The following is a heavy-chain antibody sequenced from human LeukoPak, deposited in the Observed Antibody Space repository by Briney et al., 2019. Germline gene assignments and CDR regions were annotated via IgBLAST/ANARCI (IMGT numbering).Heavy chain of an antibody. CDR1: GYTFTGYY. CDR2: INPNSGGT. D-gene: IGHD3-22*01. J-gene: IGHJ3*02. V-gene: IGHV1-2*04. CDR3: ARETERSPDYYDSSGYYSEVHDAFDI. Sequence: ASVKVSCKASGYTFTGYYMHWVRQAPGQGLEWMGWINPNSGGTNYARKFQGWVTMTRDTSISTAYMELSRLRSDDTAVYYCARETERSPDYYDSSGYYSEVHDAFDIWGQGTMVTVSS.